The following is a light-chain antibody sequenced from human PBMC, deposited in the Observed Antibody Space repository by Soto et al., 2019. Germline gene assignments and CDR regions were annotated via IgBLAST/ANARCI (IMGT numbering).Light chain of an antibody. J-gene: IGKJ1*01. CDR3: QQYDDWPPWT. V-gene: IGKV3-15*01. Sequence: EAVMTQSPATLSVSPGDRATLSCRASQSVKTNLAWYQHKPGQAPRLLIFGASTRATGVPGRFSGSGSGTEFTLTISSLQSDDFAVYYCQQYDDWPPWTFGQGTKVDIK. CDR2: GAS. CDR1: QSVKTN.